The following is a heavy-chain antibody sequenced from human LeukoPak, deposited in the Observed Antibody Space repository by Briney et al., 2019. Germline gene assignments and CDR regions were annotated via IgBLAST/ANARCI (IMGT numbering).Heavy chain of an antibody. Sequence: ASVKLSCKAAGYTLTSYGISWVRQPPGQGLEWMGWISAYNGNTNYAKKLQGRVTMTTHTSTSTAYMELSSLRSEDTAVYYCARPAEVIDGDYDAFDIWGQGTMVTVSS. CDR1: GYTLTSYG. CDR2: ISAYNGNT. J-gene: IGHJ3*02. V-gene: IGHV1-18*01. D-gene: IGHD4-17*01. CDR3: ARPAEVIDGDYDAFDI.